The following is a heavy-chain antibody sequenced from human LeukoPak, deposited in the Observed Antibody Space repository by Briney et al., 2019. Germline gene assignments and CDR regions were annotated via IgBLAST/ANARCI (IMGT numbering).Heavy chain of an antibody. Sequence: GRSQRLSCAASGFAFNKYGMHWVRQAPGKGLEWVAVIWHDGRNEYYADSVKGRFTVSRDNSKNTLYLELNSLRDEDTAVYYCARDRGSDDPIDYWGQGTLVTVSS. CDR2: IWHDGRNE. D-gene: IGHD2-15*01. CDR1: GFAFNKYG. J-gene: IGHJ4*02. V-gene: IGHV3-33*01. CDR3: ARDRGSDDPIDY.